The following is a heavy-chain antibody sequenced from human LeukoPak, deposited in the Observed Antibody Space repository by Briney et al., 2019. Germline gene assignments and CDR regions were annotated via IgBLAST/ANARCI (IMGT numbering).Heavy chain of an antibody. CDR2: IYDGGST. Sequence: SETLFLTCTVSGGPISNYYWNWIRQPPGKGLEWIGYIYDGGSTNYNPSLKSRVTISVDTSKNQFSLRVSSVTAADTGVYYCASATEMAKVFSFDYWGHGTLVTVSS. CDR3: ASATEMAKVFSFDY. CDR1: GGPISNYY. V-gene: IGHV4-59*08. J-gene: IGHJ4*01. D-gene: IGHD2-8*01.